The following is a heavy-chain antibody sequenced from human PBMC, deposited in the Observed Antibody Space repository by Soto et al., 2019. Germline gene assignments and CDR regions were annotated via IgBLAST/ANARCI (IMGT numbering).Heavy chain of an antibody. D-gene: IGHD2-2*01. J-gene: IGHJ6*02. CDR2: IYSGGST. CDR3: ATCSSTSCYGRYYYGMDV. V-gene: IGHV3-53*01. CDR1: GFTVSSNY. Sequence: PGGSLRLSCAASGFTVSSNYMSWVRQAPGKGLEWVSVIYSGGSTYYADSVKGRFTISRDNSKNTLYLQMNSLRAEDTAVYYCATCSSTSCYGRYYYGMDVWGQGTTVTVSS.